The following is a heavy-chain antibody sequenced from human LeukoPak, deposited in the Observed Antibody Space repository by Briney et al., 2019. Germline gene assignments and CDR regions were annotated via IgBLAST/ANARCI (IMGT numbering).Heavy chain of an antibody. Sequence: GESLKISCKGSGYSFTTYWISWVRQMPGKGLEWMGRIDPSDSYTKYSPSFQGHVTISVDKSVSTAHLQWSSLKSSDTAIYFCATERTSGRNWFDPWGQGTLVTVSS. D-gene: IGHD3-10*01. CDR3: ATERTSGRNWFDP. CDR1: GYSFTTYW. J-gene: IGHJ5*02. V-gene: IGHV5-10-1*01. CDR2: IDPSDSYT.